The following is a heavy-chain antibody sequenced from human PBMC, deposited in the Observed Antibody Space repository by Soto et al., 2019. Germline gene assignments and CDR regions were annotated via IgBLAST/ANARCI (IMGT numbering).Heavy chain of an antibody. CDR2: INPTGDST. D-gene: IGHD5-12*01. CDR3: ARKRDGYHLYY. Sequence: QVQLVQSGAEVKKPGASVKVSCKASGYTFTSYYMHWVRKAPGQGPEWMGLINPTGDSTTYAQKFQGRVSMTRDTPTSTVYMELSSLPSEDTAVYYCARKRDGYHLYYWGKGTLVTVSS. V-gene: IGHV1-46*03. J-gene: IGHJ4*02. CDR1: GYTFTSYY.